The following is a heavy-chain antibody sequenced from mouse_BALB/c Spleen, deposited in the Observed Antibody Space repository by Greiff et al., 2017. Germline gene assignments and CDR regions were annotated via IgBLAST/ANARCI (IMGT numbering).Heavy chain of an antibody. V-gene: IGHV1-67*01. CDR3: ARGGFYYGSRDAMDY. CDR2: ISTYNGNT. J-gene: IGHJ4*01. Sequence: QVQLKQSGPEVVRPGVSVKISCKGSGYTFTDYAMHWVKQSHAKSLEWIGVISTYNGNTNYNQKFKGKATMTVDKSSSTAYMELARLTSEDSAIYYCARGGFYYGSRDAMDYWGQGTSVTVSS. D-gene: IGHD1-1*01. CDR1: GYTFTDYA.